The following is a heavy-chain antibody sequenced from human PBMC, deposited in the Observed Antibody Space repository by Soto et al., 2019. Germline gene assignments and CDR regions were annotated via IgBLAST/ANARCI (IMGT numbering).Heavy chain of an antibody. Sequence: GGSLRLSCAASGFTVSSNYMSWVRQAPGKGLEWVSVIYSGGSTYYADSVKGRFTISGDNSKNTLYLQMNSLGAEDTAVYYCARHTVTTEIDAFDMWGQGIMVTVSS. V-gene: IGHV3-53*01. CDR2: IYSGGST. J-gene: IGHJ3*02. D-gene: IGHD4-17*01. CDR1: GFTVSSNY. CDR3: ARHTVTTEIDAFDM.